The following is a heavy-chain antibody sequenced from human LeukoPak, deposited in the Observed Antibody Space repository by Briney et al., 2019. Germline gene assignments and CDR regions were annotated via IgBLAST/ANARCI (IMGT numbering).Heavy chain of an antibody. Sequence: SETLSLTWTVSVGSVSSGSYYWSWIRQPPGKGLEWIGYIYYSGSTNYNPSLKSRVTISVDTSKNQFSLKLSSVTAADTAVYYCARVIAAADMYWFDPWGQGTLVTVSS. CDR3: ARVIAAADMYWFDP. CDR1: VGSVSSGSYY. J-gene: IGHJ5*02. V-gene: IGHV4-61*01. D-gene: IGHD6-13*01. CDR2: IYYSGST.